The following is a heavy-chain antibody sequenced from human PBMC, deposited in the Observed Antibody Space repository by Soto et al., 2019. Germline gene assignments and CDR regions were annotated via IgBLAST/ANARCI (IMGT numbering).Heavy chain of an antibody. CDR2: ISASGATT. Sequence: EVQLLESGGGLVQAGGSLRLSCSAAGFTFKNQAMSWVRQAPGKGLEWVSTISASGATTLYADSVRGRFTIFKDNAQVSLDMSSLRVEDTAIYYCAKTEAMVAVDVYPRWFDSWGQGTLVTVSS. D-gene: IGHD5-18*01. J-gene: IGHJ5*01. CDR3: AKTEAMVAVDVYPRWFDS. V-gene: IGHV3-23*01. CDR1: GFTFKNQA.